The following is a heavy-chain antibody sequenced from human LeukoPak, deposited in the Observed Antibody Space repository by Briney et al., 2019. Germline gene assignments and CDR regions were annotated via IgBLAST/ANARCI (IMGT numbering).Heavy chain of an antibody. CDR3: ARVYGYSGCDSKYYYVMDA. CDR1: GFTVSNNY. CDR2: IYTSGST. J-gene: IGHJ6*02. Sequence: GSLRLSCAASGFTVSNNYISWVRQAPGKGLEWVSLIYTSGSTYYADSVKGRFIISRDNSKNTLYLQMNSLRAEDTAVYYCARVYGYSGCDSKYYYVMDAWGQGTTVTVSS. V-gene: IGHV3-53*01. D-gene: IGHD5-12*01.